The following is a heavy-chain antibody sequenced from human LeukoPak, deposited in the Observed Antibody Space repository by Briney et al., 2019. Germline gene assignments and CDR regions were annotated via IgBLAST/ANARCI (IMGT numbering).Heavy chain of an antibody. Sequence: SETLSLTCTVSRGSVNSGSYYWRWLRQPPGTGLEWIGYIYYSGSTNYNPSLKSRVTISVDTSKNQFSLKLSSVTAADTAVYYCARDTYNYDGSGYYYLDYWGQGTLVTVSS. CDR3: ARDTYNYDGSGYYYLDY. J-gene: IGHJ4*02. V-gene: IGHV4-61*01. D-gene: IGHD3-22*01. CDR1: RGSVNSGSYY. CDR2: IYYSGST.